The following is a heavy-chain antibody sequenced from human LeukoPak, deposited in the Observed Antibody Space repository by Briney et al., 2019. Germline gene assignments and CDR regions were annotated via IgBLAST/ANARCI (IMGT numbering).Heavy chain of an antibody. V-gene: IGHV3-49*04. CDR1: GFTFGDYA. CDR2: IRSKAYGGTT. Sequence: GGSLRLSCTASGFTFGDYAMGWVRQAPGKGLEWVGFIRSKAYGGTTEYAASVKGRFTISRDDSKSIAYLQMNSLKTEDTAVYYCTRVEQQLATDYWGQGTLVTVSS. CDR3: TRVEQQLATDY. D-gene: IGHD6-13*01. J-gene: IGHJ4*02.